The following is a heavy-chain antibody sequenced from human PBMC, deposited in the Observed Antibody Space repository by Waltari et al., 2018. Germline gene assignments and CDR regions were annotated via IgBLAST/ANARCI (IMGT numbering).Heavy chain of an antibody. CDR1: GYTFTSYD. V-gene: IGHV1-8*03. CDR2: MNPNIGNT. Sequence: QVQLVQSGAEVKKPGASVKVSCKASGYTFTSYDINWVRQATGQGREWMGWMNPNIGNTGYAQKFQGRVTITRNTSISTAYMALSSLRYEDTAVYYCARCVRGCSSTSCYYYFDYWGQGTLVTVSS. D-gene: IGHD2-2*01. CDR3: ARCVRGCSSTSCYYYFDY. J-gene: IGHJ4*02.